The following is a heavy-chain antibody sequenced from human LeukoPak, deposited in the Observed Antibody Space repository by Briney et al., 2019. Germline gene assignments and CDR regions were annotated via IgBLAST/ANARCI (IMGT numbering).Heavy chain of an antibody. CDR2: INHSGST. D-gene: IGHD6-13*01. V-gene: IGHV4-34*01. Sequence: SETLSLTCAVYGGSFSGYYWSWIRQPPGKGLEWIGEINHSGSTNYNPSLKSRVTISVDTSKNQFSLKLSSVTAADTAVYYCARAYLGSSWPNDAFDIWGQGTMVTVSS. CDR1: GGSFSGYY. CDR3: ARAYLGSSWPNDAFDI. J-gene: IGHJ3*02.